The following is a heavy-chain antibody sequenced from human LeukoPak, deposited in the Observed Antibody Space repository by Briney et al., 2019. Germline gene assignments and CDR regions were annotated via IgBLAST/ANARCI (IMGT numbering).Heavy chain of an antibody. CDR3: ARVNYYYGMDV. CDR2: IYYSGST. Sequence: SQTLTLTCTVPGGSISSGGYYWSWIPQHPGQGLEWIGYIYYSGSTYYNPSLKSRVTISVDTSKNQFSLKLSSVTAADTAVYYCARVNYYYGMDVWGQGTTVTVSS. D-gene: IGHD4-23*01. CDR1: GGSISSGGYY. V-gene: IGHV4-31*03. J-gene: IGHJ6*02.